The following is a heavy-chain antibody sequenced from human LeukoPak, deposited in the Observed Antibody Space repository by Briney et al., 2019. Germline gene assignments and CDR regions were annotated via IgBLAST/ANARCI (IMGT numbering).Heavy chain of an antibody. V-gene: IGHV1-2*06. CDR3: ARSLYYYDSSGYLS. D-gene: IGHD3-22*01. CDR1: GYTFTGYY. Sequence: ASVKVSCKASGYTFTGYYIYWVRQAPGQGLEWMGRINPNSGDTNYAQKFQGRVTMTRDTSISTAYMELSRLRSDDTAVYYCARSLYYYDSSGYLSWGQGTMVTVSS. CDR2: INPNSGDT. J-gene: IGHJ3*01.